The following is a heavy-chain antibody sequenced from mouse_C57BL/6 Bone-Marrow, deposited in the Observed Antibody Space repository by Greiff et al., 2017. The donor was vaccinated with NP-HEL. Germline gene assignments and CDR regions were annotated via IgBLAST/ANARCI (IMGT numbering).Heavy chain of an antibody. CDR1: GFTFSDYY. Sequence: EVKLVESEGGLVQPGRSMKLSCTASGFTFSDYYMAWVRQVPEKGLEWVANINYDGSSTYYLDSLKSRFIISRDNAKNILYLQMSSLKSEDTATYYCARDAAGTYFDYWGQGTTLTVSS. D-gene: IGHD4-1*01. CDR2: INYDGSST. J-gene: IGHJ2*01. CDR3: ARDAAGTYFDY. V-gene: IGHV5-16*01.